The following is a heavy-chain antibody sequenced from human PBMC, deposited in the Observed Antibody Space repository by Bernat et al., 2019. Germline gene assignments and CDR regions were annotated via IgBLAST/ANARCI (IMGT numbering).Heavy chain of an antibody. CDR2: FSYNGGT. D-gene: IGHD3-3*02. CDR3: ARLLGSVFGVVEWFDP. J-gene: IGHJ5*02. Sequence: QVQLQESGPGLVKPSETLSLTCTVSGASVSSYYWSWIRQPPGKGLEWIGYFSYNGGTNYSPSLKSRVTISVDTSKNHFSLKLSSVTAADTAIYYCARLLGSVFGVVEWFDPWGQGTLVTVSS. CDR1: GASVSSYY. V-gene: IGHV4-59*08.